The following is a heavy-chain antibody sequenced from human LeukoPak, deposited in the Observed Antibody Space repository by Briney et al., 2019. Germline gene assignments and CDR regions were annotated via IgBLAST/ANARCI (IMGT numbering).Heavy chain of an antibody. CDR1: GFTFSHYA. V-gene: IGHV3-33*06. D-gene: IGHD4-11*01. CDR3: AKDAERGFDFSNSLQS. Sequence: GGSLRLSCTTSGFTFSHYAMHWVRQAPGKGLEWVAVIWNDGSDKYYGDSVKGRFTISRDNSKKTVYLQLSSLRVEDTAVYYCAKDAERGFDFSNSLQSWGQGTLVTVSS. J-gene: IGHJ4*02. CDR2: IWNDGSDK.